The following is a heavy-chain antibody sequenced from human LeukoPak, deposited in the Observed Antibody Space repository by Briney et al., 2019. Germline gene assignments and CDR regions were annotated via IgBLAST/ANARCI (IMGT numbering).Heavy chain of an antibody. J-gene: IGHJ4*02. D-gene: IGHD3-22*01. CDR1: GFTFSSYG. CDR3: AKGLPASYDSSGYFL. Sequence: PGGSLRLSCAASGFTFSSYGMHWVRQAPGKGLEWVAVIWYDGSNKYYADSVKGRFTISRDNSKNTLYLQMNSLRAEDTAVYYCAKGLPASYDSSGYFLWGQGTRVTVSS. CDR2: IWYDGSNK. V-gene: IGHV3-33*06.